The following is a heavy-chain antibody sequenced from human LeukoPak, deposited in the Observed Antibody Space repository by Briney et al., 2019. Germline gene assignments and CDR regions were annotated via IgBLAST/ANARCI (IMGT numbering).Heavy chain of an antibody. V-gene: IGHV1-69*13. J-gene: IGHJ4*02. CDR2: IIPIFGTA. CDR3: ARERDYYDSSGYYG. Sequence: GASVKVSCTASGGTFSSYAISWVRQAPGQGLEWMGGIIPIFGTANYAQKFQGRVTITADESTSTAYMGLSSLRSEDTAVYYCARERDYYDSSGYYGWGQGTLVTVSS. CDR1: GGTFSSYA. D-gene: IGHD3-22*01.